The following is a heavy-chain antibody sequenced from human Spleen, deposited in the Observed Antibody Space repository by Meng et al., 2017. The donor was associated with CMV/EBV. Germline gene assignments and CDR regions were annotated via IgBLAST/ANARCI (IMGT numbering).Heavy chain of an antibody. CDR3: ARLRDPSMVRYYFDY. CDR1: GGSFNSFA. J-gene: IGHJ4*02. Sequence: SVKVSCTASGGSFNSFAISWVRQAPGQGLEWMGGITPMVGTAKYALRFQGRVTITTDESTSTAYMDLSSLTSEDTAVYYCARLRDPSMVRYYFDYWGQGTLVTVSS. V-gene: IGHV1-69*05. D-gene: IGHD3-9*01. CDR2: ITPMVGTA.